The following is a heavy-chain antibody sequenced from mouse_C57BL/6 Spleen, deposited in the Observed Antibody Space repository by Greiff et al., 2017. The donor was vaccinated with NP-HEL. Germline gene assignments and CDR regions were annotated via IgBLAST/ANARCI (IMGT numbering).Heavy chain of an antibody. D-gene: IGHD1-1*01. Sequence: EVQLQQSGPGLVKPSQSLSLTCSVTGYSITSGYYWNWIRQFPGNKLEWMGYISYDGSNNYNPSLKNRISITRDTSKNQFFLKLNSVTTEDTATYYCARVITTVVARSYFDYWGQGTTLTVSS. V-gene: IGHV3-6*01. CDR2: ISYDGSN. J-gene: IGHJ2*01. CDR1: GYSITSGYY. CDR3: ARVITTVVARSYFDY.